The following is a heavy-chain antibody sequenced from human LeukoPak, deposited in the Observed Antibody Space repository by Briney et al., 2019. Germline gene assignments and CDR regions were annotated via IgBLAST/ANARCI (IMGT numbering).Heavy chain of an antibody. CDR2: ISAYNGNT. J-gene: IGHJ6*02. V-gene: IGHV1-18*01. CDR3: ARESWDYDTKTPYGMDV. CDR1: GYTFTSYG. Sequence: GASVKVSCKASGYTFTSYGISWVRQAPGQGLEWMGWISAYNGNTNYAQKLQGRVTMTTDTSTSTAYMELRSLRSDDTAMYYCARESWDYDTKTPYGMDVWGQGTTVTVSS. D-gene: IGHD3-22*01.